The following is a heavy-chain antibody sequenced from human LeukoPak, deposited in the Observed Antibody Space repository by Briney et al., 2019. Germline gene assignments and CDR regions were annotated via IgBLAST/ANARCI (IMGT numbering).Heavy chain of an antibody. D-gene: IGHD5-18*01. CDR2: IIPILGIA. CDR1: GGTFSSYA. V-gene: IGHV1-69*04. J-gene: IGHJ4*02. Sequence: SVKDSCKASGGTFSSYAISWVRQAPGQGLEWMGRIIPILGIANYAQKFQGRVTITADKSTSTAYMELSSLRSEDTAVYYCARAGYSYGYDLDYWGQGTLVTVSS. CDR3: ARAGYSYGYDLDY.